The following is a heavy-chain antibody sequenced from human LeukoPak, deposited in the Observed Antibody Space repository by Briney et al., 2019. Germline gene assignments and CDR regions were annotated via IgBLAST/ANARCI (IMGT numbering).Heavy chain of an antibody. CDR2: IYYSGST. CDR1: GGSISSYY. V-gene: IGHV4-59*01. D-gene: IGHD6-13*01. J-gene: IGHJ5*02. Sequence: SETLSLTCTASGGSISSYYWSWIRQPPGKGLEWIGYIYYSGSTYYNPSLKSRVTISVDTSKNQFSLKLSSVTAADTAVYYCARDLGLYSSSWYYVSSNWFDPWGQGTLVTVSS. CDR3: ARDLGLYSSSWYYVSSNWFDP.